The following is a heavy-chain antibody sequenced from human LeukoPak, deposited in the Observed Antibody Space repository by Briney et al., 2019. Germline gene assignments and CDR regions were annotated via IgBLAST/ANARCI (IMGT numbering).Heavy chain of an antibody. V-gene: IGHV4-34*01. Sequence: SETLSLTCAVYGGSFSGYYWSWIRQPPGKGLEWIGEINHSGSTNYNPSLKSRVTISVDTSKNQFSLKLTSVTAADTAVYYSARAPSGCGGICPFDWWGQGNLVTVSS. J-gene: IGHJ4*02. CDR1: GGSFSGYY. CDR3: ARAPSGCGGICPFDW. CDR2: INHSGST. D-gene: IGHD2-15*01.